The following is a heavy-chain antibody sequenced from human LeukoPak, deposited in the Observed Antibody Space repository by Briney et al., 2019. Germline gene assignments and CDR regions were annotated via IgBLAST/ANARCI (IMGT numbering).Heavy chain of an antibody. CDR3: ARNREIAAADYYYYMDV. Sequence: ASVKVSCKASGYTFTSYYMHWVRQAPGQGLEWMGIINPSGGRTSYAQKFQGRVTMTRDMSTSTVYMELSSPRSEDTAVYYCARNREIAAADYYYYMDVWRKGTTVTVSS. CDR2: INPSGGRT. CDR1: GYTFTSYY. D-gene: IGHD6-13*01. V-gene: IGHV1-46*01. J-gene: IGHJ6*03.